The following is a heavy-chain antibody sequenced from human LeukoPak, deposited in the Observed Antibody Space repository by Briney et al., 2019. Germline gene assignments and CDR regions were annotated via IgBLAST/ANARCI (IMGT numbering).Heavy chain of an antibody. V-gene: IGHV3-33*01. CDR2: IWYDGSNK. J-gene: IGHJ6*03. D-gene: IGHD2-2*01. CDR3: ARGKSASTRLKRGYYYYYMDV. Sequence: PGGSLRLSCAASGFTFSSYGMHWVRQAPGKGLEWVAVIWYDGSNKYYADSVKGRFTISRDNSKNTLYLQMNSLRAEDTAVYYCARGKSASTRLKRGYYYYYMDVWGKGTTVTVSS. CDR1: GFTFSSYG.